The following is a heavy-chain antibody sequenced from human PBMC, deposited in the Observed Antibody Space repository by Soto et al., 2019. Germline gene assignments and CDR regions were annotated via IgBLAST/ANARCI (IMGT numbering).Heavy chain of an antibody. CDR2: INTDGSQK. Sequence: GGSLRLSCAASGFTFNSYWMTWVCQAPGKGLEWVANINTDGSQKHSVDSVKGRFTFSRDNGKNSLYLQMSSLRVEDTAVYYCARVSRRNTFDVWGQGTMVTVSS. CDR1: GFTFNSYW. CDR3: ARVSRRNTFDV. J-gene: IGHJ3*01. V-gene: IGHV3-7*01.